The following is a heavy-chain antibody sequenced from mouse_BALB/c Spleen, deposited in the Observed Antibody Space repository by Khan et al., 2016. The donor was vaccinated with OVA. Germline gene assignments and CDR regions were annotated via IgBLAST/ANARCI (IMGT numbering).Heavy chain of an antibody. V-gene: IGHV9-1*02. CDR1: GYTFTNYG. CDR3: ARYGSGDYFAY. CDR2: INTYTGEP. Sequence: QIQLVQSGPELKKPGETVKISCKASGYTFTNYGMNWVKQAPGKGLKWMGWINTYTGEPTYADDFKGRFAFSLETSASTAYLQINNLKNEDMATYFCARYGSGDYFAYWGQGTTLTVSS. J-gene: IGHJ2*01. D-gene: IGHD1-1*01.